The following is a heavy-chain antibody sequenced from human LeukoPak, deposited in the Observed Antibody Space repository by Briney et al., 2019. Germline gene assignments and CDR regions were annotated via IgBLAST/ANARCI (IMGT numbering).Heavy chain of an antibody. CDR1: GYTFTSYD. CDR3: ARGALVRTQGRPYYYYYYMDV. V-gene: IGHV1-8*03. Sequence: ASVTVSCKSSGYTFTSYDINWVRQATGQGLEWIGWMNPNRGNTGYAQKSQGRVTITRNTSISTAYMELSSLRSEDTAVYYCARGALVRTQGRPYYYYYYMDVWGKGTTVTVSS. J-gene: IGHJ6*03. CDR2: MNPNRGNT. D-gene: IGHD1-1*01.